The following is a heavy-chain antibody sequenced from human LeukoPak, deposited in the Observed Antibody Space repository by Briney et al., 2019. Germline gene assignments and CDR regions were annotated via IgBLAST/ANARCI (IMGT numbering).Heavy chain of an antibody. Sequence: ASVKVSCKASGYTLTAYYIYWVRQAPGQGLEWMGRINPNSGGTDYAQNFQGRVTMTRDTAISTAYMELSRLRSDDTAVYYCARGYCSGGTCYLVENWLDPWGQGTLVTVSS. J-gene: IGHJ5*02. V-gene: IGHV1-2*06. D-gene: IGHD2-15*01. CDR3: ARGYCSGGTCYLVENWLDP. CDR1: GYTLTAYY. CDR2: INPNSGGT.